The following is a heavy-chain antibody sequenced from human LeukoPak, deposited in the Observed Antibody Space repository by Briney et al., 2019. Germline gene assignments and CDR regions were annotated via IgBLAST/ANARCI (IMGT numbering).Heavy chain of an antibody. J-gene: IGHJ4*02. Sequence: SETLSLTCTVSGGSISSGGYYWGWIRQHPGKGLEWIGYIYYSGSTYYNPSLKSRVTISVDTSKNQFSLKLSSVTAADTAVYYCARAPDYCSSTSCFSSSFDYWGQGTLVTVSS. CDR1: GGSISSGGYY. V-gene: IGHV4-31*03. CDR3: ARAPDYCSSTSCFSSSFDY. CDR2: IYYSGST. D-gene: IGHD2-2*01.